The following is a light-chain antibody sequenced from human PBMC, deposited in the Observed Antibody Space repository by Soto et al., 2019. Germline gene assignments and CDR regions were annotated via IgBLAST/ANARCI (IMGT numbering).Light chain of an antibody. Sequence: AIQLTQSPSSLSASVGDRVTITCRAIQGISSALAWYQQKPGKAPKLLLYDASSLESGVPSRFSRSGSGTDFTLTISSLQLEDFATYYCQQFNSYPPLTFGGRTKVEIK. J-gene: IGKJ4*01. CDR1: QGISSA. V-gene: IGKV1-13*02. CDR3: QQFNSYPPLT. CDR2: DAS.